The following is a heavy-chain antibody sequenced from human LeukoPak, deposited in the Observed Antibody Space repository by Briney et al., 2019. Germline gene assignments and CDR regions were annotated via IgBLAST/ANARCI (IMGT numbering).Heavy chain of an antibody. V-gene: IGHV1-8*01. CDR3: ARVNAGTGDAFDI. Sequence: ASVKVSCKASGYTFTSYDVNWVRQATGQGLEWMGWMNPNSGNTGYAQKFQGRVTMTRNTSISTAYMELSSLRSEDTAVYYCARVNAGTGDAFDIWGQGTMVTVSS. D-gene: IGHD1/OR15-1a*01. CDR1: GYTFTSYD. CDR2: MNPNSGNT. J-gene: IGHJ3*02.